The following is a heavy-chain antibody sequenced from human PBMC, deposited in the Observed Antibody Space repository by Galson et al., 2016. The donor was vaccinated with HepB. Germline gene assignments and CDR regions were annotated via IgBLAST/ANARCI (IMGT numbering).Heavy chain of an antibody. V-gene: IGHV6-1*01. CDR2: TYYRSKWYN. J-gene: IGHJ4*02. CDR3: ARDRNFKLTWIQLRKRGTGDGFDY. Sequence: CAISGDSVSSHSVAWNWIRQSPSRGLEWLGRTYYRSKWYNDYAVSVKSRITINPDTSKNQFSLQLNSVTPEDTALYYCARDRNFKLTWIQLRKRGTGDGFDYWGQGTLVTVSS. D-gene: IGHD5-18*01. CDR1: GDSVSSHSVA.